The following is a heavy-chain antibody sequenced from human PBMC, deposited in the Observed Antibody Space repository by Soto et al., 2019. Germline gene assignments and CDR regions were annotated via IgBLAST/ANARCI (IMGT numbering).Heavy chain of an antibody. CDR2: ISGSGGST. D-gene: IGHD5-18*01. J-gene: IGHJ6*02. V-gene: IGHV3-23*01. CDR1: GFTFSSYA. Sequence: GGSLRLSCAASGFTFSSYAMSWVRQAPGKGLEWVSAISGSGGSTYYADSVKGRFTISRDNSKNTLYLQMNSLRAEDTAVYYCAKRGSYGDYYGMDVWGQGTTVTVSS. CDR3: AKRGSYGDYYGMDV.